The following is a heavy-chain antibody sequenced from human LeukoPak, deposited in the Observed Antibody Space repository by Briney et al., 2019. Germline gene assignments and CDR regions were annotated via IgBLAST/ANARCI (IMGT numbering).Heavy chain of an antibody. V-gene: IGHV3-7*01. CDR1: GFTFTMYW. Sequence: TGGSLRLSCGASGFTFTMYWMSWVRQAPGKGLEWVANIRDDGSTTKVVDSVKGRFTISRDNYKNMLYLEMHNVRADDTAVYYCAREIPGGYSWFDYWGQGTLLTVSS. CDR2: IRDDGSTT. J-gene: IGHJ4*02. D-gene: IGHD4-11*01. CDR3: AREIPGGYSWFDY.